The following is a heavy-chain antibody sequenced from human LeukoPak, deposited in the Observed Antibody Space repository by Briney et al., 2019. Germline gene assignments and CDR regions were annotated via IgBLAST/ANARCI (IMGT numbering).Heavy chain of an antibody. J-gene: IGHJ5*02. V-gene: IGHV4-59*01. CDR1: GGSISSYY. CDR2: IYYSGST. D-gene: IGHD1-26*01. Sequence: AETLSLTCTVSGGSISSYYWSWFRQPPGKGLEWFGYIYYSGSTNYHPSLKSRVTISVNTPNTQFSLKLRSVTAADTAVYYCARVVWSLVGATRFDPWGQGTLVTVSS. CDR3: ARVVWSLVGATRFDP.